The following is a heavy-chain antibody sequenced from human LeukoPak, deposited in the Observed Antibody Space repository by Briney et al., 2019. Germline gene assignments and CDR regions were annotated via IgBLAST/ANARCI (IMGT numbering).Heavy chain of an antibody. D-gene: IGHD5-12*01. Sequence: GGSLRLSCAASGFIFSNYWMTWVRQAPGKGLEWVAHIRQDGSERHYVDSVKDRFTISRDNAKNSLDLQMDSLRAEDTAVYYCARDWGSTGYDLYDSWGQGTLVTVSS. CDR3: ARDWGSTGYDLYDS. CDR1: GFIFSNYW. CDR2: IRQDGSER. V-gene: IGHV3-7*01. J-gene: IGHJ4*02.